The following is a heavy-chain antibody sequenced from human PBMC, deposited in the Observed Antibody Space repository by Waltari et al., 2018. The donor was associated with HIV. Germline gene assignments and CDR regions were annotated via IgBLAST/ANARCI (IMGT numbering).Heavy chain of an antibody. D-gene: IGHD5-18*01. Sequence: QAQLVQSGAEVKKHGASIKVSCKTSGISFPCFYLHWVRPAPGQGLAWRGWMSPGTGGTKDARTFQGRVTITRDTSINTAYVQLSRLTSDDTAVYFCARGYPHFDYWGQGTLVTVSS. CDR3: ARGYPHFDY. J-gene: IGHJ4*02. CDR1: GISFPCFY. V-gene: IGHV1-2*02. CDR2: MSPGTGGT.